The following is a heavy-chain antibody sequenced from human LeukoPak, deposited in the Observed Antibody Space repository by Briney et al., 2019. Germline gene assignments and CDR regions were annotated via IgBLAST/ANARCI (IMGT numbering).Heavy chain of an antibody. D-gene: IGHD5-18*01. V-gene: IGHV1-8*01. Sequence: ASVKVSCTASGYTFTSYAIIWVRQATGQGLEWMGWMNTNTGNTDYAQKFQGRGTMTRNTPISTAYMELSSLRSEDTAVYYCARGSELWSNAFDIWGQGTMVTVSS. CDR2: MNTNTGNT. CDR1: GYTFTSYA. J-gene: IGHJ3*02. CDR3: ARGSELWSNAFDI.